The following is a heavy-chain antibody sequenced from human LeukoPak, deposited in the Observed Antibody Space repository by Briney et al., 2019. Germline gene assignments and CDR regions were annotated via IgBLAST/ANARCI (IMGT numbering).Heavy chain of an antibody. D-gene: IGHD4-17*01. Sequence: SETLSPTCTVSGGSVTSGSYYWSWIRQPPGKGLESIGYIYYSGTTNYNPSLKSRVTISVDTSKNQFSLRLSSVSAADTAVYYCARRRPNYGDYDYWGQGTLVTVSS. CDR2: IYYSGTT. V-gene: IGHV4-61*01. J-gene: IGHJ4*02. CDR1: GGSVTSGSYY. CDR3: ARRRPNYGDYDY.